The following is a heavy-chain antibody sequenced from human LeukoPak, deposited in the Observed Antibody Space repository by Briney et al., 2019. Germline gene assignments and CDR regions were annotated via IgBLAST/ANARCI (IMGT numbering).Heavy chain of an antibody. V-gene: IGHV3-7*03. CDR1: GFIFSDYS. CDR2: INHNGNVN. Sequence: GGSLRLSCAASGFIFSDYSMNWARQAPGKGLEWVASINHNGNVNYYVDSVKGRFAISRDNAKNSLYLQMSNLRAEDTAVYFCARGGGLDVWGQGATVTVSS. D-gene: IGHD3-16*01. J-gene: IGHJ6*02. CDR3: ARGGGLDV.